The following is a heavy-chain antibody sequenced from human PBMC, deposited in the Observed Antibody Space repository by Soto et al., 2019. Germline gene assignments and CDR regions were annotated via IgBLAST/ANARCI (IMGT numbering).Heavy chain of an antibody. Sequence: QVQLVQSGAEVKKPGSSVKVSCKASGGTFSSYAISWVRQAPGQGLEWKGGIIPIFGTANYAQKVQGRVTITADESTSTAYMELSSLRSEDTAVYYCARKDDFWSGENWFDPWGQGTLVTVSS. J-gene: IGHJ5*02. CDR1: GGTFSSYA. D-gene: IGHD3-3*01. CDR2: IIPIFGTA. CDR3: ARKDDFWSGENWFDP. V-gene: IGHV1-69*12.